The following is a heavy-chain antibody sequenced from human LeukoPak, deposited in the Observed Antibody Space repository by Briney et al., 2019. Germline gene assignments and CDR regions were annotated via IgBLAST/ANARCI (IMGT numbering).Heavy chain of an antibody. CDR1: GGTFSSYA. CDR3: AREWGHDSSGYYYGY. Sequence: ASVKVSCKASGGTFSSYAISWVRQAPGQGLEWMGGIIPIFGRANYAQKFQGRVTITADESTSTAYMELSSLRSEDTAVYYCAREWGHDSSGYYYGYWGQGTLVTVSS. CDR2: IIPIFGRA. D-gene: IGHD3-22*01. V-gene: IGHV1-69*13. J-gene: IGHJ4*02.